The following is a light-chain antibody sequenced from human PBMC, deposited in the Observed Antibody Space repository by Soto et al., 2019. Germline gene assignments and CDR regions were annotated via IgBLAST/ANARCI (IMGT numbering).Light chain of an antibody. V-gene: IGLV2-14*01. CDR1: SSDVGGYNY. J-gene: IGLJ1*01. Sequence: QSVLTQPASVSGSPGQSITISCTGTSSDVGGYNYVSWYQQHPGKAPKLMIYDVSNRPSGVSNRFSGSKSGNTASLTTSGLQAEDEADYYCSSYTSSSTFYVFGPGTKVTVL. CDR2: DVS. CDR3: SSYTSSSTFYV.